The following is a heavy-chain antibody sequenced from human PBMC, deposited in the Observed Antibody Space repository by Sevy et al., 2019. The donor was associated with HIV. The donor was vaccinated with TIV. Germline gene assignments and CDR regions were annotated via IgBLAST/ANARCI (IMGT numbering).Heavy chain of an antibody. CDR1: GYTFTYYY. CDR3: ARQVDNWFDP. Sequence: ASVKVSCETSGYTFTYYYIHWVRQAPGQGLEWMGWINPSSGGTQYSQKFQGRVSVTSDTSRRTSYMELRRLRSDDTALYHCARQVDNWFDPWDQGTTVTVSS. D-gene: IGHD2-15*01. J-gene: IGHJ5*02. V-gene: IGHV1-2*02. CDR2: INPSSGGT.